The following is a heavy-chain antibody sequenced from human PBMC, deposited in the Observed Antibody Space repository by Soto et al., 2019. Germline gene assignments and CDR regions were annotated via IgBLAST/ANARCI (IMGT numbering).Heavy chain of an antibody. V-gene: IGHV3-30*18. CDR2: ISYDGSNK. D-gene: IGHD1-26*01. J-gene: IGHJ6*02. CDR3: AKVGRGADYYGMDV. Sequence: QVQLVESGGGVVQPGRSLRLSCAASGFTFSSYGMHWVRQAPGKGLEWVAVISYDGSNKYYADSVKGRFTISRDNSKNTLYLQMNSLRAEDTAVYYCAKVGRGADYYGMDVWDQGTTVTVSS. CDR1: GFTFSSYG.